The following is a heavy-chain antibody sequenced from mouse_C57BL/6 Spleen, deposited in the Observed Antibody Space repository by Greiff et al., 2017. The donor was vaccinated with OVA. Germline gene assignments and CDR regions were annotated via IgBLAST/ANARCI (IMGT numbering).Heavy chain of an antibody. CDR2: INPYNGDT. Sequence: VQLKQSGPELVKPGDSVKISCKASGYSFTGYFMNWVMQSHGKSLEWIGRINPYNGDTFYNQKFKGKATLTVDKSSSTAHMELRSLTSEDSAVYYCARRKGYDYDEFAYWGQGTLVTVSA. J-gene: IGHJ3*01. V-gene: IGHV1-20*01. D-gene: IGHD2-4*01. CDR3: ARRKGYDYDEFAY. CDR1: GYSFTGYF.